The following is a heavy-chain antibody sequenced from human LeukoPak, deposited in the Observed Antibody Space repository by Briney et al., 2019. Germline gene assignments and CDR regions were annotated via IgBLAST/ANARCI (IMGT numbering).Heavy chain of an antibody. J-gene: IGHJ4*02. D-gene: IGHD2/OR15-2a*01. CDR3: ARDRVDDYFFFDF. CDR2: ISWDGAWT. CDR1: GFTFSSYA. V-gene: IGHV3-43*02. Sequence: PGGSLRLSCAASGFTFSSYAMSWVRQAPGKGLEWVSLISWDGAWTYYTDSVKGRFTVSRDNSKNSLYLQMNSLRNEDTALYYCARDRVDDYFFFDFWGQGTLVTVSS.